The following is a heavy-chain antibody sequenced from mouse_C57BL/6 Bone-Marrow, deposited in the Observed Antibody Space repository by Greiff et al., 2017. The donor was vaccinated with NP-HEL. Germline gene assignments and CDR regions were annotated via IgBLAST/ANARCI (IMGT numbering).Heavy chain of an antibody. Sequence: EVQRVESGEGLVKPGGCLKLSCAASGFTFSSYAMSWVRQTPEKRLEWVAYISSGGDYIYYADTVKGRFTISRDNARNTLYLQMSSLKSEDTAMYYCTRAPCYYSNYPAWFAYWGQGTLVTVSA. CDR3: TRAPCYYSNYPAWFAY. CDR2: ISSGGDYI. CDR1: GFTFSSYA. D-gene: IGHD2-5*01. V-gene: IGHV5-9-1*02. J-gene: IGHJ3*01.